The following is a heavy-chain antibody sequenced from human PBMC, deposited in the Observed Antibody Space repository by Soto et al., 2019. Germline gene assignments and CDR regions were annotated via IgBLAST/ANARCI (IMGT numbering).Heavy chain of an antibody. Sequence: PGGSLRVSCAASGFTFSSYAMSWVRQAPGKGLEWVSAISGSGGSTYYADSVKGRFTISRDNSKNTLYLQMNSLRAEDTAVYYCAKGLGAPHLFFDYWGQGTLVTASS. D-gene: IGHD1-26*01. CDR1: GFTFSSYA. CDR3: AKGLGAPHLFFDY. J-gene: IGHJ4*02. CDR2: ISGSGGST. V-gene: IGHV3-23*01.